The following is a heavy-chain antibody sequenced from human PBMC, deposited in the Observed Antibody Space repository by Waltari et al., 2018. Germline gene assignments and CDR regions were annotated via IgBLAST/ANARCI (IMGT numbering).Heavy chain of an antibody. V-gene: IGHV2-5*01. Sequence: QITLKESGPTLVKPTQTLTLTCTFSGFSLSTSGVGVGWIRQPPGKALEWLALIYWNGDKRYSPTLKSRLTSTKATSKNQVDLTMTNMDPVDTATYYCAHSSYSSGWRDAFDIWGQGTMVTVSS. D-gene: IGHD6-19*01. J-gene: IGHJ3*02. CDR1: GFSLSTSGVG. CDR3: AHSSYSSGWRDAFDI. CDR2: IYWNGDK.